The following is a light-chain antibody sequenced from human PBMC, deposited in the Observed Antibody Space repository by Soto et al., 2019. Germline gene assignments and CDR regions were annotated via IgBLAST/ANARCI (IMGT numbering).Light chain of an antibody. J-gene: IGLJ2*01. V-gene: IGLV2-14*01. Sequence: QSVLTQPASVSGSPGQSITMSCTGTSSDVGSYNYVSWYQQHPGKAPKLMIYDVSNRPSGVSNRFSGSKSGNTASLSISGLQAEDEADYYCSSYTSSTTPVVFGGGTKVTVL. CDR1: SSDVGSYNY. CDR3: SSYTSSTTPVV. CDR2: DVS.